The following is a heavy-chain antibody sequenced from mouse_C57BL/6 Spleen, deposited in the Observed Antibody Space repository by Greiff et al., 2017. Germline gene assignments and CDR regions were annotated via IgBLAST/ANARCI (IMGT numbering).Heavy chain of an antibody. CDR3: AKTDYGNSYYFDY. CDR1: GYTFTSYW. CDR2: IYPSDSET. Sequence: QVQLQQPGAELVRPGSSVKLSCKASGYTFTSYWMDWVKQRPGQGLEWIGNIYPSDSETHYNQKFKDKATLTVDKSSSTAYMQLSSLTSEDSAVYYCAKTDYGNSYYFDYWGQGTTLTVSS. J-gene: IGHJ2*01. D-gene: IGHD1-1*01. V-gene: IGHV1-61*01.